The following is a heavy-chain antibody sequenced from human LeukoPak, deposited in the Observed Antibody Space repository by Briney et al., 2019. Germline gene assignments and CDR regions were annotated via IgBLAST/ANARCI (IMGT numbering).Heavy chain of an antibody. V-gene: IGHV3-7*04. Sequence: GGSLRLSCAAPRLSISFYCMRWVRQVPGKGLEWVANINQEGTEKNYVDSVKGRFTISRDNAKNSVYLQMNSLRDEDTAVYYCARDPEGDDYDMDVWGQGTTVTVSS. D-gene: IGHD3-16*01. CDR1: RLSISFYC. J-gene: IGHJ6*02. CDR2: INQEGTEK. CDR3: ARDPEGDDYDMDV.